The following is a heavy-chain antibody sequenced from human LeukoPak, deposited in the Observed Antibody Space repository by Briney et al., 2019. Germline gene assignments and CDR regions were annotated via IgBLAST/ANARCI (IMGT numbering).Heavy chain of an antibody. Sequence: GGPLRLSCAASGFTFSSYAMHWVRQAPGKGLEWVAVISYDGSNKYYADSVKGRFTISRDNSKNTLYLQMDSLRAEDTAVYYCARMILGYFDYWGQGALVTVSS. D-gene: IGHD3-16*01. CDR2: ISYDGSNK. CDR1: GFTFSSYA. CDR3: ARMILGYFDY. J-gene: IGHJ4*02. V-gene: IGHV3-30-3*01.